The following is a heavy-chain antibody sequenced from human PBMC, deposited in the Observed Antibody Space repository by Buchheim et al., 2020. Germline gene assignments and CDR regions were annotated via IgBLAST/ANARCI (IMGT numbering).Heavy chain of an antibody. D-gene: IGHD2-15*01. Sequence: QVQLVESGGGVVQPGRSLRLSCAASGFTFSSYGMHWVRQAPGKGLEWVAFIRYDGSNKYYAESVKGRFTISRDNSKNTLYLQMNSLRAEDTAVYYCAKLGYCSGGSCYSSDAFDIWGQGT. V-gene: IGHV3-30*02. J-gene: IGHJ3*02. CDR1: GFTFSSYG. CDR2: IRYDGSNK. CDR3: AKLGYCSGGSCYSSDAFDI.